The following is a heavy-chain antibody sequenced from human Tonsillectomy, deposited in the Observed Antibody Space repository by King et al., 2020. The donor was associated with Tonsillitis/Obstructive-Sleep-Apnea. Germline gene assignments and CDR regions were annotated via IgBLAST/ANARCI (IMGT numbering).Heavy chain of an antibody. CDR3: ATDILTTYGMDV. J-gene: IGHJ6*02. D-gene: IGHD1-1*01. V-gene: IGHV4-30-2*01. CDR2: IYHSGST. CDR1: GGSISSGCYS. Sequence: MQLQESGSGLVKPSQTLSLTCAVSGGSISSGCYSWSWIRQPPGKGLEWIGYIYHSGSTYYNPSLKSRVTISVDRSRNQISLKLSSVTAADTAVYYCATDILTTYGMDVWGQGITVTVSS.